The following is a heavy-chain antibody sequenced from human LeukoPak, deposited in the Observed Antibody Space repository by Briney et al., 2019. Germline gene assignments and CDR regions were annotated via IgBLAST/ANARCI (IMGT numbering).Heavy chain of an antibody. CDR1: GGTFSSYA. CDR2: IIPNFGTA. J-gene: IGHJ4*02. V-gene: IGHV1-69*05. D-gene: IGHD1-26*01. Sequence: SVKVSCTASGGTFSSYAISWVRQAPGQGLEWMGGIIPNFGTANYAQKFQGRVTITTDESTSTAYMELSSLRSEDTAVYYCARASSFRGELLPPIDYWGQGTLVTVSS. CDR3: ARASSFRGELLPPIDY.